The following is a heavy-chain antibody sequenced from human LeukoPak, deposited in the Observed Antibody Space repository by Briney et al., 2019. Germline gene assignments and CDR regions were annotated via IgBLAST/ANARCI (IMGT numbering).Heavy chain of an antibody. J-gene: IGHJ4*02. CDR2: INHSGST. Sequence: SETLSLTCAVYGGSFSGYYWSWIRQPPGKGLEWIGEINHSGSTNYNPSLKSRVTISVDTSKNQFSLKLSSVTAADTAVYYCARPLYYDILSGFFLWGQGTLVTVSS. CDR1: GGSFSGYY. V-gene: IGHV4-34*01. CDR3: ARPLYYDILSGFFL. D-gene: IGHD3-9*01.